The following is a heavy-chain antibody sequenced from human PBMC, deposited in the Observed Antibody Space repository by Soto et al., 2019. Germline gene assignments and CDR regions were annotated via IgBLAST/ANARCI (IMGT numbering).Heavy chain of an antibody. CDR1: GGSISSSSYY. D-gene: IGHD3-16*02. CDR3: ARPVMITFGGVIVNGNWFDP. V-gene: IGHV4-39*01. Sequence: LSLTCTVSGGSISSSSYYWGWIRQPPGKGLEWIGSIYYSGSTYYNPSLKSRVTISVDTSKNQFSLKLSSVTAADTAVYYCARPVMITFGGVIVNGNWFDPWGQGTLVTVSS. J-gene: IGHJ5*02. CDR2: IYYSGST.